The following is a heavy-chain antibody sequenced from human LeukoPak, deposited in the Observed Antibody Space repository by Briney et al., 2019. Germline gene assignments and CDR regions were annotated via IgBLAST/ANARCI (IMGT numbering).Heavy chain of an antibody. D-gene: IGHD1-26*01. J-gene: IGHJ5*02. CDR3: ARTIKSGNYYWFDP. CDR2: ISYTGGT. CDR1: GGSISNYY. V-gene: IGHV4-59*01. Sequence: PSETLSLTCTVSGGSISNYYWSWIRHPPGEGLEWIGFISYTGGTNYNPSLESPVTGTVTTSRNHFSLKVTSVTAADTAVCYCARTIKSGNYYWFDPWGQGTLVTVSS.